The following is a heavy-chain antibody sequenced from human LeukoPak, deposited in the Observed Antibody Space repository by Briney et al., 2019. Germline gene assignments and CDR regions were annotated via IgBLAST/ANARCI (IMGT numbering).Heavy chain of an antibody. V-gene: IGHV4-59*01. J-gene: IGHJ4*02. CDR2: IYYSGST. CDR3: ARGSGVSRG. CDR1: GGSISSYY. D-gene: IGHD2-15*01. Sequence: ASETLSLTCTVSGGSISSYYWSWIRQPPGKGLEWIGYIYYSGSTNYNPSLKSRVTISVDTSKNQFSLKLSSVTAADTAVYYCARGSGVSRGWGQRTLVTVSS.